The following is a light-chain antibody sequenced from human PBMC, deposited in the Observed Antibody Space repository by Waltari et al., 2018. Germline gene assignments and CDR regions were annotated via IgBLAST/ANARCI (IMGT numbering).Light chain of an antibody. CDR2: QGN. J-gene: IGLJ2*01. CDR3: QAWDTSMV. V-gene: IGLV3-1*01. Sequence: SYELTQPPSVSVSPGQTASITCSGGNLGSHYACWYQQKPGQSPLLVIYQGNQRPSGIPERFSGSTSGNTATLTISGTQAMDEADYYCQAWDTSMVFGGGTRLSVL. CDR1: NLGSHY.